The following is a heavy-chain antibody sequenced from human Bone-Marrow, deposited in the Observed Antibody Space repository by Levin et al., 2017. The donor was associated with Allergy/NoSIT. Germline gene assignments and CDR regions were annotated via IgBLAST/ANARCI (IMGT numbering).Heavy chain of an antibody. D-gene: IGHD5-12*01. J-gene: IGHJ4*02. CDR1: GISGSNNH. V-gene: IGHV3-66*01. CDR3: ARGYKSGLSFG. CDR2: IYSGGDT. Sequence: GESLKISCAASGISGSNNHMSWVRQAPGKGLECVAGIYSGGDTYQSDSVKSRFTVSRDNSKNTVYLHMSNLRGDDTAVYYCARGYKSGLSFGWGQGTLVTVSS.